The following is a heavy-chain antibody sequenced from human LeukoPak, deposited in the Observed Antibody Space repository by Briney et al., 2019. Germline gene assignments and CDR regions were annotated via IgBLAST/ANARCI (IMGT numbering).Heavy chain of an antibody. D-gene: IGHD4-17*01. J-gene: IGHJ4*02. V-gene: IGHV3-69-1*01. CDR1: GFSFSNSN. CDR2: ITSDANI. CDR3: ARADYGDYRVDY. Sequence: GGTLRLSCAASGFSFSNSNLNWFRQAPGKGLEWVSSITSDANIYYADSLKGRISISRDNAKNSLFLQMISLRAEDTAVYYCARADYGDYRVDYWGQGTLVTASS.